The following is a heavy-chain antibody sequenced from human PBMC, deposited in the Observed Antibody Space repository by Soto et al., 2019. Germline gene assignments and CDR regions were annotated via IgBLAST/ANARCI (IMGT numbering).Heavy chain of an antibody. Sequence: EVQLVESGGGLVKPGGSLRLSGAASGFTLRTYTMNWVRQAPGKGLEGVSYISISSSDRYYADSVRGRFTISRDNAKNALYLQINSLRADDTAVYFCVRGMNPLFGGQGTLVTVSS. CDR2: ISISSSDR. V-gene: IGHV3-21*06. J-gene: IGHJ4*01. CDR3: VRGMNPLF. CDR1: GFTLRTYT.